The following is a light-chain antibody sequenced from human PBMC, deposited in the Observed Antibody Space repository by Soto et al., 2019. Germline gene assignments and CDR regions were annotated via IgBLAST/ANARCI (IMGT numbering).Light chain of an antibody. CDR1: EDISTW. J-gene: IGKJ5*01. CDR3: QQLHDYPST. Sequence: DINMTQSPSSVSASVGDRVTITCRSSEDISTWLAWYQQKPGKAPKLLIYAASSLQSGVQSRFSGSGSGTDFTLTISSLQPEDCATYYCQQLHDYPSTFGQGTRLEIK. CDR2: AAS. V-gene: IGKV1-12*01.